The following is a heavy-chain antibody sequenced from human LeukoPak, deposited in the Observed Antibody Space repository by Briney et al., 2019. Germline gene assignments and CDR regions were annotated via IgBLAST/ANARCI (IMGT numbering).Heavy chain of an antibody. Sequence: SGGSLRLSCAASGFTFSSYTMNWVRQAPGKGRVWVSYISSSSNTIYYADSVKGRFTISRDNAKNSLYLQMNSLRAEDTAVYYCARWALYYNYYMDVWGKGTTVTVSS. CDR2: ISSSSNTI. V-gene: IGHV3-48*01. J-gene: IGHJ6*03. CDR3: ARWALYYNYYMDV. D-gene: IGHD3-10*01. CDR1: GFTFSSYT.